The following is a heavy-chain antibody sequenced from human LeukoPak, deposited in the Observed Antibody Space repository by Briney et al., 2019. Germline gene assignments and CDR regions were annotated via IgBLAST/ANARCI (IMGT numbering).Heavy chain of an antibody. Sequence: GASVKVSCKASGYTFTSHYMHWVRQAPGQGLEWMGWINPNSAGTNYAQKFQGRVTMTRDTSISTAYMELSRLRSDDTAVYYCASLQRFLEWSPSFDYWGQGTLVTVSS. CDR1: GYTFTSHY. D-gene: IGHD3-3*01. CDR3: ASLQRFLEWSPSFDY. V-gene: IGHV1-2*02. CDR2: INPNSAGT. J-gene: IGHJ4*02.